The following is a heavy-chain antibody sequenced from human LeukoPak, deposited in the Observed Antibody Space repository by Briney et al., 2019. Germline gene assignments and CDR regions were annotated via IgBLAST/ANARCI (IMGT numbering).Heavy chain of an antibody. Sequence: PGGSLRLSCAASGFTFSSYEMNWVRQAPGKGLEWVSYISSSGSTIYYADSVKGRFTISRDNAKNSLYLQMNSLRAEDTAVYYCTTYLGVMDLSYFEYWGQGTLVTVPS. V-gene: IGHV3-48*03. CDR1: GFTFSSYE. D-gene: IGHD3-10*01. CDR3: TTYLGVMDLSYFEY. CDR2: ISSSGSTI. J-gene: IGHJ4*02.